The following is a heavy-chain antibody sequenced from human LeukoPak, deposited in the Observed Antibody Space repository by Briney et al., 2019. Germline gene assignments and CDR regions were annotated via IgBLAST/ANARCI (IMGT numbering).Heavy chain of an antibody. CDR1: GGTFSSYA. CDR2: IIPIFGTA. CDR3: AKETRYCTNGVCWENWFDP. J-gene: IGHJ5*02. D-gene: IGHD2-8*01. V-gene: IGHV1-69*06. Sequence: ASVKVSCKASGGTFSSYAISWVRQAPGQGLEWMGGIIPIFGTANYAQKFQGRVTITADKSTSTAYMELSSLRSEDTAVYYCAKETRYCTNGVCWENWFDPWGQGTLVTVSS.